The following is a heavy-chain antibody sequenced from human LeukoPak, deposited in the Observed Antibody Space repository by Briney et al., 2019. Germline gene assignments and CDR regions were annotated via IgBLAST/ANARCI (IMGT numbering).Heavy chain of an antibody. V-gene: IGHV4-31*03. CDR3: ASGIVVVTAAIIWFDP. D-gene: IGHD2-2*02. Sequence: SQTLSLTCTVSGGSISSGGYYWSWIRQHPGKGLEWIGYVYYSGSTYYNPSLKSRVTISVDTSKNQCSLKLISVTAADTAVYYCASGIVVVTAAIIWFDPWGQGTLVTVSS. CDR2: VYYSGST. CDR1: GGSISSGGYY. J-gene: IGHJ5*02.